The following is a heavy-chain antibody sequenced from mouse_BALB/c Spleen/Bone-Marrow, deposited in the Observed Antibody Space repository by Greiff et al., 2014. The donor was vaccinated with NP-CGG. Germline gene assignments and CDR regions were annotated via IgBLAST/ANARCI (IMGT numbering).Heavy chain of an antibody. CDR2: ISDGGSYT. J-gene: IGHJ2*01. Sequence: EVQGVESGGGLVKPGGSLKLSFAASGFTFSDYYMYWVRQAPEKRLEWVATISDGGSYTYYPDSVKGRFTISRDNAKNNLYLQMSSLKSEDTAMYYCARGSSYFDYWGQGTTLTVSS. D-gene: IGHD1-1*01. V-gene: IGHV5-4*02. CDR3: ARGSSYFDY. CDR1: GFTFSDYY.